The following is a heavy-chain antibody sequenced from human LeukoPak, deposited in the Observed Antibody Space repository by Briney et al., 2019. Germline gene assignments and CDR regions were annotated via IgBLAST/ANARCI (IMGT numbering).Heavy chain of an antibody. CDR1: GFTFASYA. J-gene: IGHJ4*02. CDR2: IKEDGSEK. CDR3: ARDQGDNY. D-gene: IGHD1-26*01. Sequence: GGSLRLSCAASGFTFASYAMSWVRQAPGKGLEWVANIKEDGSEKYYVDSVKGRFTISRDNAKNSLYLQMSSLRDEDTAVYYCARDQGDNYWGQGTLVTVSS. V-gene: IGHV3-7*01.